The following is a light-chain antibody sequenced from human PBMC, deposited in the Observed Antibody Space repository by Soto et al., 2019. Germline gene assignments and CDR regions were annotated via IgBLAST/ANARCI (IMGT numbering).Light chain of an antibody. CDR2: RDN. J-gene: IGLJ2*01. V-gene: IGLV1-47*01. Sequence: QSVLTQPPSASGTPGQRVTISCSGSSSNIGRNFVYWYQQLPGAAPKLLIYRDNQRPSGVPDRLSGSKSGTSASLAISGLRSEDESEYYCATWDASLNGPVFGGGTQLTVL. CDR3: ATWDASLNGPV. CDR1: SSNIGRNF.